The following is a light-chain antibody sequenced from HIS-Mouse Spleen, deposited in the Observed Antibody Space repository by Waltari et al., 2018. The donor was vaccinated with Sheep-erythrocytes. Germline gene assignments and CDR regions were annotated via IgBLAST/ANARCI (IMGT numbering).Light chain of an antibody. CDR2: LNSDGSH. CDR3: QTWGTGIQV. V-gene: IGLV4-69*01. CDR1: SAHSSYA. Sequence: QLVLTQSPSASASLGASVKLTRTLSSAHSSYAIACHQQQPEKGPRYLMKLNSDGSHSKGDGIPDRFSGSSSGAERYLTISSLQSEDEADYYCQTWGTGIQVFGGGTKLTVL. J-gene: IGLJ2*01.